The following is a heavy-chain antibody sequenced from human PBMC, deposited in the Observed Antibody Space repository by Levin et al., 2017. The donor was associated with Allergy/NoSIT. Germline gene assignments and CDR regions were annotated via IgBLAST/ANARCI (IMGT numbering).Heavy chain of an antibody. D-gene: IGHD3-10*01. V-gene: IGHV4-34*01. CDR3: ARRGDKTYYYGSGSYYRAKIYYYYYMDG. CDR1: GGSFRGSY. J-gene: IGHJ6*03. Sequence: SQTLSLTCAVYGGSFRGSYWSWIRQPPGKGLEWIGEINHSGSTNYNPSLKSRVTISVDTSKNQFSLKLSSVTAADTAVYYCARRGDKTYYYGSGSYYRAKIYYYYYMDGWGKGTTVTVSS. CDR2: INHSGST.